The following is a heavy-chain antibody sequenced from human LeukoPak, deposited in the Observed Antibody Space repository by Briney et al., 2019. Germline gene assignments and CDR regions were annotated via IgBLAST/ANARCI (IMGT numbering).Heavy chain of an antibody. CDR3: ARGMREYDY. J-gene: IGHJ4*02. Sequence: PSETLSLTCNVSGGSISSGSNYWSWIRQPAGKGLEWIGRLYTSGSTNYNPSLKSRVSMSVDASKNQFSLKLSSVTAADTAVYYCARGMREYDYWGQGTLVTVSS. V-gene: IGHV4-61*02. CDR2: LYTSGST. CDR1: GGSISSGSNY. D-gene: IGHD3-10*01.